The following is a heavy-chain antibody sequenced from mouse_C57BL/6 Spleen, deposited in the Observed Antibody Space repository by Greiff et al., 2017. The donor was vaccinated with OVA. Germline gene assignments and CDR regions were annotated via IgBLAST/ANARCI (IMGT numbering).Heavy chain of an antibody. J-gene: IGHJ4*01. CDR3: ARSFYDYPYAMDY. Sequence: VQLQQSGPELVKPGASVKIPCKASGYTFTDYNMDWVKQSHGKSLEWIGDINPNNGGTIYNQKFKGKATLTVDKSSSTAYMELLSLTSEDTAVYYCARSFYDYPYAMDYWGQGTSVTVSS. V-gene: IGHV1-18*01. CDR2: INPNNGGT. D-gene: IGHD2-4*01. CDR1: GYTFTDYN.